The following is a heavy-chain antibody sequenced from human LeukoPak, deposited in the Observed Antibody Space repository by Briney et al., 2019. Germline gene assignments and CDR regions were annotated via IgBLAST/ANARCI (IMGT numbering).Heavy chain of an antibody. CDR2: IYWDDDK. V-gene: IGHV2-5*02. Sequence: SGPTLVNPTQTLTLTCTSSGFSLNTSGVGVGWIRQPPGKALEWLALIYWDDDKRYSPSLKSRLTITKDTSKNQVVLAMTNMDPLDTATYYCAHRRYYHNRGQKSSWEWGLGTLVTVSS. D-gene: IGHD3-22*01. CDR1: GFSLNTSGVG. J-gene: IGHJ4*02. CDR3: AHRRYYHNRGQKSSWE.